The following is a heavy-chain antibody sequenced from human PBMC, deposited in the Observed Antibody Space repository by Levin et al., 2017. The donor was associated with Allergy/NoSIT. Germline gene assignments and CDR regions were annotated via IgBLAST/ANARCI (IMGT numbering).Heavy chain of an antibody. CDR2: SYYSGAT. Sequence: SETLSLTCTVSGGSIDSTTYYWGWIRQPPGKGLEWIGCSYYSGATYYNPSLRSRVTISVDTSKNQFSLKLSSVTAADTAVYYCARRSPFGSSHMDVWGQGTTVTVSS. J-gene: IGHJ6*02. CDR3: ARRSPFGSSHMDV. V-gene: IGHV4-39*01. D-gene: IGHD6-13*01. CDR1: GGSIDSTTYY.